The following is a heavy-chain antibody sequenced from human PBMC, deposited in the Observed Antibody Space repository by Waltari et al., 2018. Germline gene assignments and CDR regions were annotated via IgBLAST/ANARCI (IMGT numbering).Heavy chain of an antibody. CDR2: INHRGST. D-gene: IGHD1-26*01. Sequence: QVQLQQWGAGLLKPSETLSLTCAVYGGSFSGYYWSWIRQPPGKGLEWIGEINHRGSTNYNPSLKSRVTISVDTSKNQFSLKLSSVTAADTAVYYCARRVGSYYYYGMDVWGQGTTVTVSS. V-gene: IGHV4-34*01. J-gene: IGHJ6*02. CDR1: GGSFSGYY. CDR3: ARRVGSYYYYGMDV.